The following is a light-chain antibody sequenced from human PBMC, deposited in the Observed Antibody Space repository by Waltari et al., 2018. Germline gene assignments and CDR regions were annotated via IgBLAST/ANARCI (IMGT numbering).Light chain of an antibody. CDR1: QSVLYSSNDKNY. CDR3: QQYYTTPLT. CDR2: WAS. J-gene: IGKJ4*01. Sequence: DIVMTQFPDSLAVSLGERATINCKSRQSVLYSSNDKNYLAWYQQKPGQPPKLLIYWASTRESGVPDRFSGSGSGTDFTLTISSLQAADVAVYYCQQYYTTPLTFGGGTKVEIK. V-gene: IGKV4-1*01.